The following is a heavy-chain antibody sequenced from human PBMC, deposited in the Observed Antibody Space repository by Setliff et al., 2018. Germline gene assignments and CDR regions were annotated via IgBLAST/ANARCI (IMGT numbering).Heavy chain of an antibody. Sequence: GGSLRLSCAASGFRFSDLYMSWVRQVPGKGLEWLSKISGAGTTVYYADSVRGRFTISRDNAKKSVYLQINDLRAEDTALYFCAKGGDWDDQHYAFDIWGQGTMVTVSS. J-gene: IGHJ3*02. D-gene: IGHD1-1*01. CDR3: AKGGDWDDQHYAFDI. CDR2: ISGAGTTV. V-gene: IGHV3-11*01. CDR1: GFRFSDLY.